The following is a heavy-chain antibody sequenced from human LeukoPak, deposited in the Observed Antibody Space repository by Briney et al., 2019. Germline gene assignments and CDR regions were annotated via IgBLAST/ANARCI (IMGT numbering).Heavy chain of an antibody. CDR2: IYYSGST. Sequence: SETLSLTCTVSGGSISSYYWSWIRQPPGKGLEWIGYIYYSGSTNYNPSLKSRVTISVDTSKNQFSLKLSSVTAADTAVYYCARDQVVAASNFDYWGQGTLVTVSS. CDR3: ARDQVVAASNFDY. V-gene: IGHV4-59*01. D-gene: IGHD2-15*01. CDR1: GGSISSYY. J-gene: IGHJ4*02.